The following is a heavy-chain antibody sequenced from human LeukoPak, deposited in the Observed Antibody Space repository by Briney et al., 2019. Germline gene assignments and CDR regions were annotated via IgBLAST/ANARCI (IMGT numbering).Heavy chain of an antibody. Sequence: SETLSLTCTVSGGPISSSNYYWGWIRQPPGKGLEWIGSMFYRGNTYYNPSLKSRVTISLDTSKDQFSLKLSSVTAADTAVYYCARAGRGLRYFDWFGYWGQGTLVTVSS. D-gene: IGHD3-9*01. CDR1: GGPISSSNYY. V-gene: IGHV4-39*07. J-gene: IGHJ5*01. CDR2: MFYRGNT. CDR3: ARAGRGLRYFDWFGY.